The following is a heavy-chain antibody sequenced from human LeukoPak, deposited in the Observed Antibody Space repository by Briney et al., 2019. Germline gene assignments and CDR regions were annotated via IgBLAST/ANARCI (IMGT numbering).Heavy chain of an antibody. Sequence: EGSLRLSCAASGFTFSSYGMHWVRQAPGKGLEWVAFIRYDGSNKYYADSVKGRFTISRDNAKNSLYLQMNSLRAEDTAVYYCARVGYGDYDPLYYMDVWGKGTTVTVSS. J-gene: IGHJ6*03. D-gene: IGHD4-17*01. CDR2: IRYDGSNK. V-gene: IGHV3-30*02. CDR3: ARVGYGDYDPLYYMDV. CDR1: GFTFSSYG.